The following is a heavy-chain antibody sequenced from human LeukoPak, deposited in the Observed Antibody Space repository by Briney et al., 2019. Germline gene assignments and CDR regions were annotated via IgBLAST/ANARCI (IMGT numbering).Heavy chain of an antibody. CDR3: ARVVGTAMDKTHYYYYMDV. Sequence: GASVKVSCKASGYTFTSYGISWVRQAPGQGLEWMGWISAYNGNTNYAQKLQGRVTMTTDTSTSTAYMELRSLRSDDTAVYYCARVVGTAMDKTHYYYYMDVWGKGTTVTVSS. D-gene: IGHD5-18*01. CDR2: ISAYNGNT. J-gene: IGHJ6*03. V-gene: IGHV1-18*01. CDR1: GYTFTSYG.